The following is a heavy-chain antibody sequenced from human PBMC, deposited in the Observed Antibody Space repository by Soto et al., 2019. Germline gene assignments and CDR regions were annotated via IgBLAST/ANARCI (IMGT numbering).Heavy chain of an antibody. V-gene: IGHV3-33*01. D-gene: IGHD3-3*01. CDR2: IWYDGSNK. CDR3: ARDFVAFDI. Sequence: QVQLVESGGGVVQPGRSLRLSCAASGFTFSSYGMHWVRQAPGKGLEWVAVIWYDGSNKYYADSVKGRFTISRDNSKNTLYLQMSSLRAEDTAVYYCARDFVAFDIWGQGTMVTVSS. J-gene: IGHJ3*02. CDR1: GFTFSSYG.